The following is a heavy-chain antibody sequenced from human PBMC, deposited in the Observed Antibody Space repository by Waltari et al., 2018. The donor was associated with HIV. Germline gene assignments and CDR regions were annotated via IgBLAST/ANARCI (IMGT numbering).Heavy chain of an antibody. V-gene: IGHV1-46*01. CDR3: ARAFCGGDCPPGNY. Sequence: QLVQSGAEVKKPGASVKVSCKASGYTFTRYKIYWVRQAPGQWLEWMGVLDPSGGSTNHAQNSQGRVTSTRDTSTSTVYMEMSSLRYEDTAIYYCARAFCGGDCPPGNYWGQGTLVTVSS. D-gene: IGHD2-21*02. J-gene: IGHJ4*02. CDR1: GYTFTRYK. CDR2: LDPSGGST.